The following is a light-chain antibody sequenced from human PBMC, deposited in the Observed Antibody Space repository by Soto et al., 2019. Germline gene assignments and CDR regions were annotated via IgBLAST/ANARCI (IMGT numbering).Light chain of an antibody. CDR3: QQYNNWPLLT. CDR2: GAS. CDR1: QSVNNN. V-gene: IGKV3-15*01. J-gene: IGKJ4*01. Sequence: EIIVTQSPATLSVSPGERATLSCRASQSVNNNLAWYQQKPGQAPRLLIYGASTRATGIPARFGGSGYGTEFTLTNSSLQSEDFAIYYCQQYNNWPLLTFGGGTKVEIK.